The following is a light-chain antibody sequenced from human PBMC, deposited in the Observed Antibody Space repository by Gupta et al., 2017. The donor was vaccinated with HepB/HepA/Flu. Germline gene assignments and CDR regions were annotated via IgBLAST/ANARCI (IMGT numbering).Light chain of an antibody. CDR3: QQYGSTPLT. Sequence: EIVLKQSPGILSWSPGERATLSCRASQSVSSSYLAWYQQKPGQAPRLLIYGASSRATGIPDRFSGSGSGTDFTLTISRLEAEDLAVYYCQQYGSTPLTFGRGTKVEIK. V-gene: IGKV3-20*01. CDR1: QSVSSSY. CDR2: GAS. J-gene: IGKJ4*01.